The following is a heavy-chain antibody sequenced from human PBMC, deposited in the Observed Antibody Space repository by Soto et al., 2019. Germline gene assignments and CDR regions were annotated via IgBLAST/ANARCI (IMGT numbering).Heavy chain of an antibody. V-gene: IGHV3-72*01. D-gene: IGHD2-15*01. CDR1: GFTFSDHY. CDR3: ARRRYCSGGSCYSPFDY. J-gene: IGHJ4*02. Sequence: EVQLVESGGGLVQPGGSLRLSCAASGFTFSDHYMDWVRQAPGKGLEWVGRTRNKANSYTTEYAASVEGRFTISRDDSXNXRYLQMNSLKTEDTAVYYCARRRYCSGGSCYSPFDYWGQGTLVTVSS. CDR2: TRNKANSYTT.